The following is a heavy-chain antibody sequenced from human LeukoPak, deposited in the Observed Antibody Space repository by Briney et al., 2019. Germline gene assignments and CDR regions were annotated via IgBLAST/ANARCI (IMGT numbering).Heavy chain of an antibody. CDR1: GYTFTGYY. Sequence: ASVKVSCKASGYTFTGYYMYWVRQAPGQGLEWMGWINPNSGGTNYAQKFQGRVSMTLDTSISTAYMELSRLRSDDTAVYYCARGPTVTTNYYCYYMDVWGKGTTVTVSS. CDR2: INPNSGGT. D-gene: IGHD4-11*01. J-gene: IGHJ6*03. V-gene: IGHV1-2*02. CDR3: ARGPTVTTNYYCYYMDV.